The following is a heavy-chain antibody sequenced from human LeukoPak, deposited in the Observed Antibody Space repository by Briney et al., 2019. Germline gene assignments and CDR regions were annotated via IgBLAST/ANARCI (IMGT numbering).Heavy chain of an antibody. CDR1: GGSISSSSYY. V-gene: IGHV4-39*01. D-gene: IGHD6-13*01. Sequence: PSETLSLTCTVSGGSISSSSYYWGWIRQPPGKGLEWLGCIYYSGSTYYNPSLKSRVTISVDTSKNQFSLKLSSVTAADTAVHYCARRPRDSSSWYPFDYWGQGTLVTVSS. CDR2: IYYSGST. J-gene: IGHJ4*02. CDR3: ARRPRDSSSWYPFDY.